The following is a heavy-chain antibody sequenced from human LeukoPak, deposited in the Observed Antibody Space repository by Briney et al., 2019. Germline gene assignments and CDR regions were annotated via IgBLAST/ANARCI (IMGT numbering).Heavy chain of an antibody. V-gene: IGHV3-30*02. CDR2: IRYDGSNK. Sequence: PGGSLRLSCAASGFTFSSYGMHWVRQAPGKGLEWVAFIRYDGSNKYYADSVKGRFTISRDNSKNTLYLQMNSLRAEDTAVYYCAKDIVVVPAYFDYWGQGTLVTVSS. CDR1: GFTFSSYG. D-gene: IGHD2-2*01. CDR3: AKDIVVVPAYFDY. J-gene: IGHJ4*02.